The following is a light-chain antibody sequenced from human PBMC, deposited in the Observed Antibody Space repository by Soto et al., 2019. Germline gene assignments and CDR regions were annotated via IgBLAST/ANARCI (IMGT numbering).Light chain of an antibody. V-gene: IGLV2-23*02. J-gene: IGLJ3*02. Sequence: QSALTQPASVSGSRGQSITISCTGTSSNVGSYKFVSWYRQYPGKAPELIIYEVSQRPSTFFNRFSGSKSGNTASLTISGLQSDDEADYYCCSSAGNTALVFGGGTKVTVL. CDR3: CSSAGNTALV. CDR2: EVS. CDR1: SSNVGSYKF.